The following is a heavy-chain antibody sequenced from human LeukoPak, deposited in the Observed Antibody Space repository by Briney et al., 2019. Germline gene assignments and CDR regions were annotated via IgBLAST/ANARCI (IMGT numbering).Heavy chain of an antibody. J-gene: IGHJ4*02. D-gene: IGHD3-10*01. Sequence: GSVKVSCKASGYTLTRYGFSWVREGPGEGLEWMGWISGYNCNTNYAQNLQGRVAITIDTSMSTAYMELRGLRSDETAVYYCARDPGFRGSHMEYWGQGTLVTVSS. CDR3: ARDPGFRGSHMEY. CDR2: ISGYNCNT. CDR1: GYTLTRYG. V-gene: IGHV1-18*01.